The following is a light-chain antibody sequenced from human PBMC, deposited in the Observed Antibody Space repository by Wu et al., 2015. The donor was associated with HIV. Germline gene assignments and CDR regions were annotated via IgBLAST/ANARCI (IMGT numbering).Light chain of an antibody. CDR1: ESISSS. CDR3: QQSYTTFRIT. V-gene: IGKV1-39*01. J-gene: IGKJ4*01. CDR2: AAS. Sequence: DIQMTQSPSSLSASVGDRVAITCRASESISSSLNWYQQKPGKAPKLLIYAASTLQSGVPSRFSGSGSGTDFTLTISSLQAEDFASYFCQQSYTTFRITFGGGTKVEMK.